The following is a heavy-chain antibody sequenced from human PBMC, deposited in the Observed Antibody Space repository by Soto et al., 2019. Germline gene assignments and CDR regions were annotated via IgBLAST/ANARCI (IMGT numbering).Heavy chain of an antibody. J-gene: IGHJ4*02. Sequence: QLQLQESGPGLVKPSETLSLTCTVSGGSISSSSYYWGWIRQPPGKGREWIGSIYYSGSTYYNPSLKGRVTISVDTSKNQFSLKLSSVTAADTAVYYCARYRLTYFDYWGQGTLVTVSS. D-gene: IGHD3-9*01. V-gene: IGHV4-39*01. CDR1: GGSISSSSYY. CDR3: ARYRLTYFDY. CDR2: IYYSGST.